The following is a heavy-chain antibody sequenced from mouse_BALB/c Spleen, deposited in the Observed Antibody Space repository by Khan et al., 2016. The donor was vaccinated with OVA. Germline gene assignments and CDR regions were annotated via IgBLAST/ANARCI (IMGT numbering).Heavy chain of an antibody. J-gene: IGHJ2*01. D-gene: IGHD1-1*01. CDR2: ISYSGRT. CDR3: ARSVTITTVVATDFDY. CDR1: GYSITSDYA. V-gene: IGHV3-2*02. Sequence: VQLQESGPGLVKPSQSLSLTCTVTGYSITSDYAWNWIRQFPGNKLEWMGYISYSGRTSYNPSLKSRIPITRDTSRNQFFLQLNSVTTEDTATDYCARSVTITTVVATDFDYWGQGTTLTVSS.